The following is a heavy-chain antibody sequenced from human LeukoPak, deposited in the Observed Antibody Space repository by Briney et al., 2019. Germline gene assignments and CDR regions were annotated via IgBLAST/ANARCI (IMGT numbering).Heavy chain of an antibody. D-gene: IGHD2-2*01. V-gene: IGHV1-2*06. J-gene: IGHJ4*02. CDR3: AREDCSSTSCYWGVDY. CDR1: GYTFTGYY. Sequence: GASVNVSCKASGYTFTGYYMHWVRQAPGQGLEWMGRINPNSGGTNYAQKFQGRVTMTRDTSISTAYMQLSRLRSDDTAVYYCAREDCSSTSCYWGVDYWGQGTLVTVSS. CDR2: INPNSGGT.